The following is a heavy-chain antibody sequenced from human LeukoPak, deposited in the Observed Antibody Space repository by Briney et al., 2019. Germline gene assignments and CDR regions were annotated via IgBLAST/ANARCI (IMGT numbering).Heavy chain of an antibody. CDR3: AKDDGSGSYYNVRFDY. D-gene: IGHD3-10*01. Sequence: GGSLRLSXAASGFTFSTYTMNWVRQAPGKGLEWVSSISSSSNYIYDADSVKGRFTISRDNAKNSLYLQMNSLRAEDTAVYYCAKDDGSGSYYNVRFDYWGQGTLVTVSS. CDR2: ISSSSNYI. CDR1: GFTFSTYT. V-gene: IGHV3-21*01. J-gene: IGHJ4*02.